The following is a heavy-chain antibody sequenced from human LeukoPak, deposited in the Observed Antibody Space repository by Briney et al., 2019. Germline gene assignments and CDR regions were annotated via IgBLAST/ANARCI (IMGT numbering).Heavy chain of an antibody. Sequence: ASVKVSCKASGYTFTSYAMNWVRQAPGQGLEWMGWINTNTGNPTYAQGFTGRFVFSLGTSVSTAYLQISGLKPEDTAVYYCARQGPGDCSSTRCYGVGSWGQGTLVIVSS. J-gene: IGHJ4*02. V-gene: IGHV7-4-1*02. CDR2: INTNTGNP. CDR3: ARQGPGDCSSTRCYGVGS. CDR1: GYTFTSYA. D-gene: IGHD2-2*01.